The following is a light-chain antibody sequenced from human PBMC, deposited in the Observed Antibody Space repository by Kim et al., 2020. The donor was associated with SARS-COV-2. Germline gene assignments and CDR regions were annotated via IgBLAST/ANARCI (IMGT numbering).Light chain of an antibody. CDR2: DAS. V-gene: IGKV3-15*01. Sequence: EIVMTQSPATLSVSPGERATLSCRASQSVSSNLAWYQQKPGQAPRLLIYDASTRATGIPARFSGSGSGTEFTLTISSLQSEDFAVYYCQQYNNWPRMYTFGQGTKLEI. J-gene: IGKJ2*01. CDR3: QQYNNWPRMYT. CDR1: QSVSSN.